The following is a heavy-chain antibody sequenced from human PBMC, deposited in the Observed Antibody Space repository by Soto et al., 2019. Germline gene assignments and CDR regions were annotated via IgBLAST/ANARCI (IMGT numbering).Heavy chain of an antibody. V-gene: IGHV1-69*01. D-gene: IGHD2-2*01. J-gene: IGHJ6*02. CDR2: IIPIPGTA. CDR3: ARSQGSSTSLEIYYYYYYGMDV. CDR1: GGTFGSYA. Sequence: QVQLVQSGAEVKKPGSSVKVSYKASGGTFGSYAISWVRQAPGQGLEWMGGIIPIPGTANYAQKFQGRGTIAADESTSTAYMELRSLRSEDTAVYYCARSQGSSTSLEIYYYYYYGMDVWGQGTTVTVSS.